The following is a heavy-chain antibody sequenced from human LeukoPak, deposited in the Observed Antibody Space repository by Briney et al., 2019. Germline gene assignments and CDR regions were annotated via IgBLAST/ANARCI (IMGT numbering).Heavy chain of an antibody. CDR2: ISYDGSNK. CDR3: ARGGLQFIDY. CDR1: GFTFSSYA. Sequence: PGGSLRLSCAASGFTFSSYAMHWVRQAPGKGLEWVTVISYDGSNKYYADSVKGRFTISRDNSKNTLYLQMNSLRAEDTAVYYCARGGLQFIDYWGQGTLVTVSS. D-gene: IGHD5-24*01. V-gene: IGHV3-30-3*01. J-gene: IGHJ4*02.